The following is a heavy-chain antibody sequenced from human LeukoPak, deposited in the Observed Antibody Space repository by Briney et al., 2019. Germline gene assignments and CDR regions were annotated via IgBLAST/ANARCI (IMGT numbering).Heavy chain of an antibody. Sequence: GASVKVSCKASGYTFTSYAMHWVRQARGQRLEWMGWINAGNGNTKYSQKFQGRVTITRDTSASTAYMELSSLRSEDTAVYYCATSLLWFGELLEYFQNWGQGTLVTVSS. CDR2: INAGNGNT. D-gene: IGHD3-10*01. CDR3: ATSLLWFGELLEYFQN. V-gene: IGHV1-3*01. J-gene: IGHJ1*01. CDR1: GYTFTSYA.